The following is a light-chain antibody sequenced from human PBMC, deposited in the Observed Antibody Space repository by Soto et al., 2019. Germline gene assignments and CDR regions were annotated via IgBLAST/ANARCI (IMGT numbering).Light chain of an antibody. CDR2: GAS. CDR3: QQFGNSPWT. V-gene: IGKV3-20*01. J-gene: IGKJ1*01. CDR1: QSVSSSY. Sequence: IVLTQSPGTLSLSPEERATLSCRASQSVSSSYLAWYQQKPGQAPSLLIYGASRRATGIPDRFSGSGSGTDFTLTISRLEPEDFAVYYCQQFGNSPWTFGQGTKVEIK.